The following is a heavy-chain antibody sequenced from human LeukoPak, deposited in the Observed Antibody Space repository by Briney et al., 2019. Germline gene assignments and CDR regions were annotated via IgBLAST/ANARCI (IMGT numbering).Heavy chain of an antibody. D-gene: IGHD5-18*01. V-gene: IGHV3-48*01. CDR1: GFTFSSYA. J-gene: IGHJ4*02. CDR3: ASGHRYGIAY. Sequence: GGSLRLSCAVSGFTFSSYAMSWVRQAPGKGLEWVSYVSSSSTNIYYAGSVKGRFTISRDNAKNSLYLHMNSLRAEDTAVYYCASGHRYGIAYWGQGTLVTVSS. CDR2: VSSSSTNI.